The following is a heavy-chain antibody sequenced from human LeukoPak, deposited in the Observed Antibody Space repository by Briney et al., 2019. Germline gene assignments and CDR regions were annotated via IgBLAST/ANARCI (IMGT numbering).Heavy chain of an antibody. CDR2: ISWNSASI. CDR1: GFSFDDYV. Sequence: PGGSLRLSCAASGFSFDDYVMHWVRQAPGKGLEWVSGISWNSASIGYADSVKGRFTISRDNAKNFLYLQMNSLRVEDTALYYCAKDIRGATVTDYGMDVWGQETTVTVSS. V-gene: IGHV3-9*01. J-gene: IGHJ6*02. CDR3: AKDIRGATVTDYGMDV. D-gene: IGHD4-17*01.